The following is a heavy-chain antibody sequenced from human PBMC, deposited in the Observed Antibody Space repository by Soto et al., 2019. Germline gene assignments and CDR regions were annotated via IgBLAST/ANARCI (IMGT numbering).Heavy chain of an antibody. CDR2: INPSGGST. Sequence: QVQLVQSGAEVKKPGASVKVSCKASGYTFTSYYMHWVRQAPGQGLEWMGIINPSGGSTSYAQKFQGRVTMTRDTPTSTFYIELSSLRSENTAVYYCARGGGSYSRYYSGMDVWGQGTTVTVSS. D-gene: IGHD1-26*01. CDR3: ARGGGSYSRYYSGMDV. CDR1: GYTFTSYY. V-gene: IGHV1-46*01. J-gene: IGHJ6*02.